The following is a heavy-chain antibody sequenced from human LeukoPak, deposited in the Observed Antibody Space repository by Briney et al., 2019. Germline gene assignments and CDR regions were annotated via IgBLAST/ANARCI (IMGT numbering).Heavy chain of an antibody. CDR3: AKGTSGNRGYFDY. J-gene: IGHJ4*02. CDR1: GFTFNTYS. V-gene: IGHV3-23*01. CDR2: ISGSGGGT. D-gene: IGHD1-26*01. Sequence: GGSLRLSCTASGFTFNTYSMNWVRLAPGKGLEWVSTISGSGGGTYYADSVKGRFTISRDNSKNTLYLQMNSLRAEDTAVYYCAKGTSGNRGYFDYWGQGTLVTVSS.